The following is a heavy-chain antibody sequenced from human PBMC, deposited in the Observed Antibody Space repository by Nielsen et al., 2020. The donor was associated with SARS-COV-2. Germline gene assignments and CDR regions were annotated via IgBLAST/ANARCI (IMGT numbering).Heavy chain of an antibody. V-gene: IGHV3-53*01. J-gene: IGHJ6*02. CDR3: AKALGNYDFWSGYYSRYYGMDV. CDR2: IYSGGST. Sequence: GESLKISCAASGFTVSSNYMSWVRQAPGKGLEWVSVIYSGGSTYYADSVKGRFTISRDNSKNTLYLQMNSLRAEDTAVYYCAKALGNYDFWSGYYSRYYGMDVWGQGTTVTVSS. CDR1: GFTVSSNY. D-gene: IGHD3-3*01.